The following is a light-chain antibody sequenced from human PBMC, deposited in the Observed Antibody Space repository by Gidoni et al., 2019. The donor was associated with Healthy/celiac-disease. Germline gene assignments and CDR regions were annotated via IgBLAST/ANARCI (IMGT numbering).Light chain of an antibody. V-gene: IGKV3-15*01. CDR3: QQYNNWPPVKT. Sequence: EIVMTQSPATLSVSPGARATLSCRASQSVSSNLAWYQQKPGQAPRLLIYGASTRATGIPARFSGSGSGTEFALTISSLQSEDFAVYYCQQYNNWPPVKTFGQXTKVEIK. J-gene: IGKJ1*01. CDR2: GAS. CDR1: QSVSSN.